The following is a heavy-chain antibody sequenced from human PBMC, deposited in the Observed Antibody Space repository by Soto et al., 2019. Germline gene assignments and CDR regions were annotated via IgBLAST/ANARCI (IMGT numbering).Heavy chain of an antibody. V-gene: IGHV1-3*01. J-gene: IGHJ4*02. D-gene: IGHD3-22*01. CDR1: GYTFTSYA. CDR3: AKDTYYHDSSGYYVFDH. CDR2: INAGNGNT. Sequence: ASVKVSCKASGYTFTSYAIDWVRQTPGQRLEWMGWINAGNGNTKYSQKFQGRVTITRDTSASTAYMELNSLRTEDTALYYCAKDTYYHDSSGYYVFDHWGQGTLVTVSS.